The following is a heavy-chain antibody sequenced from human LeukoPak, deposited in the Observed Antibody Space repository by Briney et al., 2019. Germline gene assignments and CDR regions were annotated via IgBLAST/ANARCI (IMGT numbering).Heavy chain of an antibody. V-gene: IGHV4-38-2*01. CDR1: GYSISSGYY. D-gene: IGHD5-24*01. Sequence: NPSETLSLTXAVSGYSISSGYYWGWIRQPPGRGLEWIGSIYHSGSTYYNPSLKSRVTISVDTSKNQFSLKLSSVTAADTAVYYCARWLQLIGYDYWGQGTLVTVSS. CDR3: ARWLQLIGYDY. CDR2: IYHSGST. J-gene: IGHJ4*02.